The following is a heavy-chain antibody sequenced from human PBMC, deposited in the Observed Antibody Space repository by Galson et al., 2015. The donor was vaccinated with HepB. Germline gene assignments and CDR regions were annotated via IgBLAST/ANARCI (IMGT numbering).Heavy chain of an antibody. CDR2: ISAYNRHT. V-gene: IGHV1-18*01. CDR3: ARGALVVVVGATQNNWFDP. D-gene: IGHD2-15*01. J-gene: IGHJ5*02. Sequence: KASGYIFSSYSITWVRQAPGQGLEWMGWISAYNRHTNYAQSFQDRVTMTTDRSTSTIYLELRSLRSDDTAVYYCARGALVVVVGATQNNWFDPWGQGTLVTVSS. CDR1: GYIFSSYS.